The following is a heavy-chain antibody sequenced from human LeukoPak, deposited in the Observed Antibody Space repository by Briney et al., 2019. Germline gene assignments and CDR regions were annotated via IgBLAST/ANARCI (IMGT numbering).Heavy chain of an antibody. CDR1: GHRFSDYY. V-gene: IGHV1-2*02. J-gene: IGHJ4*02. Sequence: ASVKVSCKASGHRFSDYYMHWVRQAPGQGLEWMGWVNSNSGGTHYAQNFEGRVTMTRDTSISTAYMELSRLKIDDTALYYCARGYCSGGSCYHFDSWGQGTLVTVSS. CDR2: VNSNSGGT. CDR3: ARGYCSGGSCYHFDS. D-gene: IGHD2-15*01.